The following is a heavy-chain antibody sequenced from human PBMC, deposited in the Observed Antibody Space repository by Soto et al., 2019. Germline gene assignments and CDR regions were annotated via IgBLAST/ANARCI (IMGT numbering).Heavy chain of an antibody. Sequence: PGGSLRRSCAASGFTFSDYYMSWSRQAPGKGLEWVSYISISSSYIYYGDSMKGRFTISRDNAKNSLYLEMNSLRAEDTAVYYCARESEDLTSNFDYWGQGTLVTVSS. J-gene: IGHJ4*02. CDR1: GFTFSDYY. CDR3: ARESEDLTSNFDY. CDR2: ISISSSYI. V-gene: IGHV3-11*06.